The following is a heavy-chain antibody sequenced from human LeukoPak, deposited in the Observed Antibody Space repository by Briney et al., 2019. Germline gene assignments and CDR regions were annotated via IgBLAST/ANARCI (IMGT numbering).Heavy chain of an antibody. J-gene: IGHJ4*02. Sequence: GGSLRLSCAASGFTFSSYSMNWVRQAPGKGLEWVSAISGSGGSTYYADSVKGRFTISRDNSKNTLYLQMNSLRAEDTAVYYCAKDEGYCSGGSCLGTDYWGQGTLVTVSS. CDR1: GFTFSSYS. V-gene: IGHV3-23*01. CDR3: AKDEGYCSGGSCLGTDY. CDR2: ISGSGGST. D-gene: IGHD2-15*01.